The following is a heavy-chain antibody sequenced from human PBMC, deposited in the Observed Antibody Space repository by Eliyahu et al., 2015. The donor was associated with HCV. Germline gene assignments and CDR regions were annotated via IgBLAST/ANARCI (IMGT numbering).Heavy chain of an antibody. CDR3: ARAPPHAGTIIMIDAYDI. CDR1: GDTFTSYA. J-gene: IGHJ3*02. V-gene: IGHV1-69*01. D-gene: IGHD5-24*01. CDR2: IIPSFGPP. Sequence: QVQLVQSGAEVKKPGSSVKVSCKASGDTFTSYAISWVRQAPGQGLEWMGGIIPSFGPPHYAQKFQDRITITADEFTTTAYMELSSLRSEDTAFYYCARAPPHAGTIIMIDAYDIWGQGTMVTVSA.